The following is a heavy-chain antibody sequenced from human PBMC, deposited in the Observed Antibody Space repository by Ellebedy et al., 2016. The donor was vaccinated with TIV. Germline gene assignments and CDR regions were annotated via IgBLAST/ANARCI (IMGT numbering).Heavy chain of an antibody. CDR3: ARACFGVACYFDH. CDR1: GFTFSQHY. J-gene: IGHJ4*02. CDR2: ISPDSVNT. Sequence: PGGSLRLSCAASGFTFSQHYMSWVRQAPGKGLEWLSYISPDSVNTNYGDSVKGRFTISRDNAKTSLFLQMNSLRADDPAIYYCARACFGVACYFDHWGQGTLVTVSS. V-gene: IGHV3-11*06. D-gene: IGHD3-3*01.